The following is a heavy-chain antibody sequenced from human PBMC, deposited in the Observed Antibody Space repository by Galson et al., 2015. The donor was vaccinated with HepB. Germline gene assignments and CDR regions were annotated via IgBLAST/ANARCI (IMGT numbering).Heavy chain of an antibody. CDR3: AKVDSTMRVVVSPPGD. CDR2: IRYEGSNQ. V-gene: IGHV3-30*02. Sequence: SLKVSCAALGFTFSRNGMHWVRQAPGKRLQGVAFIRYEGSNQYYADSVKGRFTSSRDNSKNTLYLQMNSLRAEDTAVYYCAKVDSTMRVVVSPPGDWGQGTLVTVSS. CDR1: GFTFSRNG. D-gene: IGHD3-22*01. J-gene: IGHJ4*02.